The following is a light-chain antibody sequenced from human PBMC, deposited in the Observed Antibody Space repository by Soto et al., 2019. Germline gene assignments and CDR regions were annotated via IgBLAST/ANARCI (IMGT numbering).Light chain of an antibody. V-gene: IGLV2-14*03. CDR3: CSFSSTNTLL. CDR1: SSDIGGYNF. J-gene: IGLJ2*01. Sequence: QSALTQPASVSGSPGQSITISCTGTSSDIGGYNFVSWYQHHPGRAPKLIIYDVSMRPSGASNRFSGSKSGNTASLTISGLQAEDEAHYYCCSFSSTNTLLFGGGTQLTVL. CDR2: DVS.